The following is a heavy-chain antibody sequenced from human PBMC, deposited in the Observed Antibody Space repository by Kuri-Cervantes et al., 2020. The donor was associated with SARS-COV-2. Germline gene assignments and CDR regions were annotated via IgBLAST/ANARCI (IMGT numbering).Heavy chain of an antibody. D-gene: IGHD6-6*01. V-gene: IGHV3-7*01. CDR1: GFTLSSYW. CDR2: IKQDGSEK. Sequence: GGSLRLSCAASGFTLSSYWMSWARQAPGKGLERVANIKQDGSEKYYVDSVKGRFTISRDNAKNSLYLQMNSLRAEDTAVYYCARDREFIAARIFDYWGQGTLVTVSS. J-gene: IGHJ4*02. CDR3: ARDREFIAARIFDY.